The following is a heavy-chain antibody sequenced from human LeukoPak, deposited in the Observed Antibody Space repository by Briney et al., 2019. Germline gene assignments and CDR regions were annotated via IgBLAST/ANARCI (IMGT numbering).Heavy chain of an antibody. CDR2: ISGSGGST. CDR3: AKGTGGQLLNDAFDI. Sequence: QAGGSLRLSCVGSGFTFRSYAMSWVRQAPGKGLEWVSAISGSGGSTYYADSVKGRFTISRDNSKNTLYLQMNSLRAEDTAVYYCAKGTGGQLLNDAFDIWGQGTMVTVSS. D-gene: IGHD2-2*01. CDR1: GFTFRSYA. J-gene: IGHJ3*02. V-gene: IGHV3-23*01.